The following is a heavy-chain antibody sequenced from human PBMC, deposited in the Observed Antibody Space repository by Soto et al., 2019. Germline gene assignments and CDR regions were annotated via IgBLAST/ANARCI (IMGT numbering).Heavy chain of an antibody. CDR2: IIPIFGTA. J-gene: IGHJ3*02. Sequence: SVKVSCKASGGTFSSYAISWVRQAPGQGLEWMGGIIPIFGTANYAQKFQGRVTITADESTSTAYMELSSLRSEDTAVYYCARVRITMIVVVSNDAFDIWGQGTMVTVSS. D-gene: IGHD3-22*01. CDR1: GGTFSSYA. CDR3: ARVRITMIVVVSNDAFDI. V-gene: IGHV1-69*13.